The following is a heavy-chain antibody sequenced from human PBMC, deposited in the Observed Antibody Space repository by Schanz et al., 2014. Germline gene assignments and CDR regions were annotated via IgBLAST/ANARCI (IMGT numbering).Heavy chain of an antibody. V-gene: IGHV3-30*09. CDR2: ITYDGSNK. D-gene: IGHD1-26*01. CDR3: AGDWASGRYYSDY. Sequence: QVELVESGGGVVQPGRSLRLSCAASGFTFSRNAMHWVRQAAGKGLEWVAAITYDGSNKYYAESVKGRFAISRDNSKDTLYLQMNSLRTEDTAVYYRAGDWASGRYYSDYWGQGTLVTVSS. J-gene: IGHJ4*02. CDR1: GFTFSRNA.